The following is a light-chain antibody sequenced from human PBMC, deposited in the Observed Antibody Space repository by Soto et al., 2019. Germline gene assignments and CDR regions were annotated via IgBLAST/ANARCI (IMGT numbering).Light chain of an antibody. CDR2: KAS. CDR1: QSISSW. V-gene: IGKV1-5*03. J-gene: IGKJ2*01. Sequence: DIQMTQSPSTLSASVGDRVTITCRASQSISSWLAWYQQKPGKAPKLLIYKASSLESGVPSRFSGSGSGPDFTLTISSLQPDDFATYYCQQYNSYPYTFGQGTKVDIK. CDR3: QQYNSYPYT.